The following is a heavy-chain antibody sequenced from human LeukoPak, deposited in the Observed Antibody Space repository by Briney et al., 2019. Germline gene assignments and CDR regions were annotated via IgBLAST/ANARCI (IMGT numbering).Heavy chain of an antibody. J-gene: IGHJ4*02. CDR1: GFNFNNYA. V-gene: IGHV3-23*01. Sequence: GGSLRLSCAASGFNFNNYAMSWVRQAPGKGLEWVSTLSGTGGSTYYADSVRGRFTISRDNSENTLYLQMDSLRAEDTAVYYCAKARSGYYNDYYFDSWGQGTLVTVSS. CDR2: LSGTGGST. D-gene: IGHD3-3*01. CDR3: AKARSGYYNDYYFDS.